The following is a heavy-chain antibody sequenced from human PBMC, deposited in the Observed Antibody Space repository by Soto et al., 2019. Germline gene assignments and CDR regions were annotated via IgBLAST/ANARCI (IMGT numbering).Heavy chain of an antibody. J-gene: IGHJ6*02. Sequence: ASVKVSCKASGYTFTGYYMHWVRQAPRQGLEWMGWINPNSGGTNYAQKFQGWVTMTRDTSISTAYMELSRLRSDDTAVYYCARACGSGSSLQFYYCGLDVWGQGTTVTVSS. CDR2: INPNSGGT. CDR3: ARACGSGSSLQFYYCGLDV. D-gene: IGHD3-10*01. CDR1: GYTFTGYY. V-gene: IGHV1-2*04.